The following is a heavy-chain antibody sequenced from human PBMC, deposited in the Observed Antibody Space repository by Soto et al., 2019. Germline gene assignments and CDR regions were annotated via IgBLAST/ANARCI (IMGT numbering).Heavy chain of an antibody. Sequence: ASVKVSCKASGYSFTDYHIHWVRHAPGQGLEWLGRINPKSGGTSTAQKFQGWVTMTTDTSISTASMELTRLTSDDTAIYYCARGDSTDCSNGVCSFFYNHDMDVWGQGTTVTVSS. CDR2: INPKSGGT. CDR3: ARGDSTDCSNGVCSFFYNHDMDV. CDR1: GYSFTDYH. J-gene: IGHJ6*02. V-gene: IGHV1-2*04. D-gene: IGHD2-8*01.